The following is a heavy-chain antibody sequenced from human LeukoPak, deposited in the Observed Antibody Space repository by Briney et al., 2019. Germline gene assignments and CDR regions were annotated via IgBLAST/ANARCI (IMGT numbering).Heavy chain of an antibody. CDR2: INPNSGGT. J-gene: IGHJ4*02. CDR3: ARVNYDFWSGYYEYYFDY. V-gene: IGHV1-2*02. D-gene: IGHD3-3*01. Sequence: ASVKVSCKASGYTFTGYYMHWVRQAPGQGVEWMGWINPNSGGTNYAQKFQGRVTMTRDTSISTAYMELSRLRSDDTAVYYCARVNYDFWSGYYEYYFDYWGQGTLVTVSS. CDR1: GYTFTGYY.